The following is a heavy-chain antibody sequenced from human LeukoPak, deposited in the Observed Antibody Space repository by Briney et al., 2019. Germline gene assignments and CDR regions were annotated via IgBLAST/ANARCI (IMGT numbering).Heavy chain of an antibody. J-gene: IGHJ4*02. CDR2: IIPIFGTA. D-gene: IGHD3-22*01. CDR3: ARDWGYSSGYYEFDY. CDR1: GYTLTEIS. V-gene: IGHV1-69*13. Sequence: ASVKVSCKVSGYTLTEISMHWVRQAPGQGLEWMGGIIPIFGTANYAQKFQGRVTITADESTSTAYMELSSLRSEDTAVYYCARDWGYSSGYYEFDYWGQGTLVTVSS.